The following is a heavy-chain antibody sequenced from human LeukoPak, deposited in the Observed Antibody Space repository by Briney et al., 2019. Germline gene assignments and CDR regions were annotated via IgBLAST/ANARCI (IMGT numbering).Heavy chain of an antibody. D-gene: IGHD6-13*01. CDR2: IYHSGST. CDR1: GYSISSGYY. CDR3: ARRLYIAAAGIPSPFFDY. Sequence: PPETLSLTCAVSGYSISSGYYWGWIRQPPGKGLEWIGSIYHSGSTYYNPSLKSRVTISVDTPKNQFSLKLSSVTAADTAVYYCARRLYIAAAGIPSPFFDYWGQGTLVTVSS. V-gene: IGHV4-38-2*01. J-gene: IGHJ4*02.